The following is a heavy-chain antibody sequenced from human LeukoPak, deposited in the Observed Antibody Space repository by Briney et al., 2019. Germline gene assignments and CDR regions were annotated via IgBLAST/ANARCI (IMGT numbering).Heavy chain of an antibody. Sequence: SETLSLTCTVSGGSIIGSSHYCGWIRQPLGKGLEYIGSVYYIGSTYYNPSLKSRVTISVDTSKNQFSLELSSVTAADTAVYYCAIHRGGSYRSGFDPWGQGTLVTVSS. J-gene: IGHJ5*02. CDR2: VYYIGST. D-gene: IGHD1-26*01. CDR1: GGSIIGSSHY. CDR3: AIHRGGSYRSGFDP. V-gene: IGHV4-39*01.